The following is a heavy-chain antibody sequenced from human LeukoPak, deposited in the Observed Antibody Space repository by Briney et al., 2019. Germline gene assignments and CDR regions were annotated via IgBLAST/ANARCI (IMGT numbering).Heavy chain of an antibody. J-gene: IGHJ4*02. V-gene: IGHV1-18*01. CDR1: GYTFTSYG. Sequence: RASVNVSCKASGYTFTSYGISWVRQAPGQGLEWMGWISAYNGNTNYAQKLQGRVTMTTDTSTSTAYMELRSLRSDDTAVYYCARDPVGRYYFDYWGQGTLVTVSS. D-gene: IGHD2-2*01. CDR2: ISAYNGNT. CDR3: ARDPVGRYYFDY.